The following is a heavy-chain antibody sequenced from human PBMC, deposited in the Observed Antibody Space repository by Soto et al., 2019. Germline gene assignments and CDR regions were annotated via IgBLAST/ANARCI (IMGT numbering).Heavy chain of an antibody. Sequence: EVQLVESGGGLVQPGRSLRLSCTGSGFTFGDYAMSCFRQAPGKGLEWVGVIRSKAYGGATEYDASVKGRFTISRDDSKSIAYLQMNSLKTEDTAVYYCVRRQYLDYWGQGTLVTVSS. CDR2: IRSKAYGGAT. J-gene: IGHJ4*02. V-gene: IGHV3-49*03. CDR1: GFTFGDYA. CDR3: VRRQYLDY.